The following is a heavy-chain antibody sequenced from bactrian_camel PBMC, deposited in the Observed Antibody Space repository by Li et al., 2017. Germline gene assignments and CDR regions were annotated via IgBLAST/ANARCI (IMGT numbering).Heavy chain of an antibody. CDR2: MSPGED. CDR3: AADPGDYYPSGSQQYRW. J-gene: IGHJ4*01. Sequence: HVQLVESGGGSVQAGGTLRLSCAASDDSVRKRAMGWFRQAPGKEREGIAAMSPGEDETAYADSVKGRFTISQDKGKNTVYLLMNSLKPDDSGTYYCAADPGDYYPSGSQQYRWWGQGTQVTVS. D-gene: IGHD3*01. CDR1: DDSVRKRA. V-gene: IGHV3S53*01.